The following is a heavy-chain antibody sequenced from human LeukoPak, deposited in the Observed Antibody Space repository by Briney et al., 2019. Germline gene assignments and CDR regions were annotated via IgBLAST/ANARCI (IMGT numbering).Heavy chain of an antibody. J-gene: IGHJ3*02. Sequence: GGSLRLSCAASGFTFSSYAMSWVRQAPGKGLEWVSAISGSGGSTYYADPVKGRFTISRDNSKNTLYLQMNSLRAEDTAVYYCANIIVVVPAAIRGYDAFDIWGQGTMVTVSS. CDR3: ANIIVVVPAAIRGYDAFDI. CDR1: GFTFSSYA. CDR2: ISGSGGST. D-gene: IGHD2-2*02. V-gene: IGHV3-23*01.